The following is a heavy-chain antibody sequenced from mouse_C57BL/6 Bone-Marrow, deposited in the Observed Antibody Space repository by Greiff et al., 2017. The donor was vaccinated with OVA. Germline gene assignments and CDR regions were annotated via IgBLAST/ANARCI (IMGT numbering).Heavy chain of an antibody. CDR2: IDPSDSYT. J-gene: IGHJ1*03. CDR1: GYTFTSYW. Sequence: QVQLQQPGAELVMPGASVKLSCKASGYTFTSYWMHWVKQRPGQGLEWIGEIDPSDSYTNYNQKFKGKSTLTVDKSSSTAYMQRSSLTSEDSAVYYCARSAGYWYFDVWGTGTTVTVSS. V-gene: IGHV1-69*01. CDR3: ARSAGYWYFDV.